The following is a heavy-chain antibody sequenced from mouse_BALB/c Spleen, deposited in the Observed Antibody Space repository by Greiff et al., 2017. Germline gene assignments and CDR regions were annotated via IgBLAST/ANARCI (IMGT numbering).Heavy chain of an antibody. V-gene: IGHV3-6*02. Sequence: LVESGPGLVKPSQSLSLTCSVTGYSITSGYYWNWIRQFPGNKLEWMGYISYDGSNNYNPSLKNRISITRDTSKNQFFLKLNSVTTEDTATYYCARLEGYFDYWGQGTTLTVSS. CDR1: GYSITSGYY. CDR3: ARLEGYFDY. J-gene: IGHJ2*01. CDR2: ISYDGSN. D-gene: IGHD3-3*01.